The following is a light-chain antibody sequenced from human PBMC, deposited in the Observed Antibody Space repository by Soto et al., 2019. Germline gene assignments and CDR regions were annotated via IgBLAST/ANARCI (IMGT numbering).Light chain of an antibody. CDR1: SSNIGARYD. J-gene: IGLJ2*01. V-gene: IGLV1-40*01. CDR2: GNN. CDR3: QSYDTSLSGML. Sequence: QSVLTQPPSVSGAPGQRVTIYCTGTSSNIGARYDVHWYQQLPGTAPKLLIYGNNYRPSGVPDRFSGSRSDTLASLAITGLQAEDEADYYCQSYDTSLSGMLFGGGTKVTVL.